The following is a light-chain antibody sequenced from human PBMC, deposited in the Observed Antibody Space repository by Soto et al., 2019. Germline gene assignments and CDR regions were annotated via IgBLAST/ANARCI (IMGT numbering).Light chain of an antibody. CDR3: QQYGST. CDR1: QSVRSN. Sequence: EKVMTQSPATLSVSPGGRATLSCRASQSVRSNLAWYQQKPGQPPRLLIYDASTRATRIPSRFSGSGSGTHFTLTISRLEPEEFAVYYCQQYGSTFGQGSRLEI. J-gene: IGKJ5*01. V-gene: IGKV3-15*01. CDR2: DAS.